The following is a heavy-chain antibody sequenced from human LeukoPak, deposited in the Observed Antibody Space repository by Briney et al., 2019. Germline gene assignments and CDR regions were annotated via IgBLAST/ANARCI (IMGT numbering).Heavy chain of an antibody. J-gene: IGHJ4*02. V-gene: IGHV3-74*01. D-gene: IGHD1-26*01. CDR3: ARDGGSHRFGY. Sequence: GGSLRLSCAASGFTFSDYYMSWVRQAPGKGLVWVSRINTDGSNTSYADSVKGRFTISRDNAKNTLYLQMNSLRAEDTAVYYCARDGGSHRFGYWGQGTLVTVSS. CDR1: GFTFSDYY. CDR2: INTDGSNT.